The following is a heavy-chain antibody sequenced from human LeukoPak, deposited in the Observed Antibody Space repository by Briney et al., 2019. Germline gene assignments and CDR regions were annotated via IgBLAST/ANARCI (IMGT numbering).Heavy chain of an antibody. D-gene: IGHD3-16*01. Sequence: PSETLSLTCAVSGDSISSGGYSWSWIRQPPGKGLEWIGYIYYSGSTSYKPSLKSRVTISVDTSKNQFSLKLRSVTAADTAVYYCARETSQKGAHYMDVWGKGTTVTISS. CDR1: GDSISSGGYS. CDR2: IYYSGST. J-gene: IGHJ6*03. CDR3: ARETSQKGAHYMDV. V-gene: IGHV4-61*08.